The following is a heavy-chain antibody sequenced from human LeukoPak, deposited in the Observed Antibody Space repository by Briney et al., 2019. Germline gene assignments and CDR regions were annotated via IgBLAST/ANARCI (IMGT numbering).Heavy chain of an antibody. D-gene: IGHD1-26*01. CDR1: GFTFDDYA. CDR3: ARGKSTTRWDFDY. V-gene: IGHV3-9*01. Sequence: GGSLRLSCAASGFTFDDYAMHWVRQAPGKGLEWVSGISWNSDTMGYADSVKGRFTISRDNAKNSLFLQMHSLRVEDTAVYYCARGKSTTRWDFDYWGLGTLVTVSS. J-gene: IGHJ4*02. CDR2: ISWNSDTM.